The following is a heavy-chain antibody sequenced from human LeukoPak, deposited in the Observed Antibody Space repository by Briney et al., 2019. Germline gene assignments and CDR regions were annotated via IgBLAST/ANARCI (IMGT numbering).Heavy chain of an antibody. CDR1: GFTFSSDS. CDR2: INQDGSEK. J-gene: IGHJ4*02. Sequence: PGGSLRLSCAASGFTFSSDSMSWVRQAPGEGLEWVANINQDGSEKYYVDSVKGRFTISRDNAENSLYLQMNSPRAEDTAVYYCTRAMHYWGQGTLVTVSS. CDR3: TRAMHY. V-gene: IGHV3-7*01.